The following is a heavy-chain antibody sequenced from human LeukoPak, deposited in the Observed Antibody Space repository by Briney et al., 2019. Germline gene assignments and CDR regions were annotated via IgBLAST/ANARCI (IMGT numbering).Heavy chain of an antibody. CDR3: AKAAPHYCSGGSCYYMDV. J-gene: IGHJ6*03. CDR2: ISWNSGSI. D-gene: IGHD2-15*01. Sequence: GGTLRLSCAASGFAFLNYGMSWVRQAPGKGLEWVSGISWNSGSIGYADSVKGRFTISRDNAKNSLYLQMNSLRAEDMALYYCAKAAPHYCSGGSCYYMDVWGKGTTVTVSS. V-gene: IGHV3-9*03. CDR1: GFAFLNYG.